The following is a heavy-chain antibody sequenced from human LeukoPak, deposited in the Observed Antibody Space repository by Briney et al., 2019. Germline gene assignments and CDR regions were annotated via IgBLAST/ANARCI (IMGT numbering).Heavy chain of an antibody. CDR2: ISSSSSYI. V-gene: IGHV3-21*01. CDR3: ARSPKRY. CDR1: GFTFSSYS. Sequence: GGSLRLSCVASGFTFSSYSMSWVRQAPGKGLEWVSSISSSSSYIYYGDSVKGRFTISRDNAKNALYLQMNSLRAEDTAVYYCARSPKRYWGQGTLVTVSS. J-gene: IGHJ4*02.